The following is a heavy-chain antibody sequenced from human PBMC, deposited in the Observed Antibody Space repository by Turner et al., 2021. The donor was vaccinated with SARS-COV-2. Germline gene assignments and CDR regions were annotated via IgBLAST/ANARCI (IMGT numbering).Heavy chain of an antibody. V-gene: IGHV3-74*01. J-gene: IGHJ6*02. CDR2: INSDGSST. D-gene: IGHD3-10*01. CDR1: GFTCSSYW. Sequence: EVQLVESGGGLVQAGGSLRLPCAASGFTCSSYWMHWVRQAPGKGLVWVSRINSDGSSTSYADSVKGRFTISRDNAKNTLYLQMNSLRAEDTAVYYCARDHIGVYYAMDVWGQGTTVTVSS. CDR3: ARDHIGVYYAMDV.